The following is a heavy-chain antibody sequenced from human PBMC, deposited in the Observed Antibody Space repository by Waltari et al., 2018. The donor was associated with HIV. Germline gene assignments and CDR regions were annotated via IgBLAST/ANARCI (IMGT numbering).Heavy chain of an antibody. Sequence: QITLKESGPTLVKPTQTLTLTCTFSGFSLRTSGVGVGWIRQPPGKALQWLALIYWNDDKSYSPTLKSKLNITKNISKNQVVLTMPNIYPVDTATYYFAHRPYFYWLPMGAFDIWGQGKMVTVSS. CDR3: AHRPYFYWLPMGAFDI. CDR1: GFSLRTSGVG. D-gene: IGHD3-9*01. J-gene: IGHJ3*02. CDR2: IYWNDDK. V-gene: IGHV2-5*01.